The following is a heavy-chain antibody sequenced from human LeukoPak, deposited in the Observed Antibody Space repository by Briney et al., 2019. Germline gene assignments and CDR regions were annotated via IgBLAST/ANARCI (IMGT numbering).Heavy chain of an antibody. J-gene: IGHJ5*02. CDR2: IYYSGST. Sequence: SETLSLTCTVSGGSISSSSYYWGWIRQPPGKGLEWIVSIYYSGSTYYNPSLKSRVTISVYTSKNQFSLKLSSVTAADTAVYYCASRGYSYGYASWGQGTLVTVSS. CDR1: GGSISSSSYY. CDR3: ASRGYSYGYAS. V-gene: IGHV4-39*01. D-gene: IGHD5-18*01.